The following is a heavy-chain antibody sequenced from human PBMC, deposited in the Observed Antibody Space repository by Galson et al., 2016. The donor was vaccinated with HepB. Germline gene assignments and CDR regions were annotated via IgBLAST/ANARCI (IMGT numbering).Heavy chain of an antibody. D-gene: IGHD2-15*01. V-gene: IGHV3-21*01. Sequence: SLRLSCAASGFSFSSYTMNWVRQAPGKGLEWVSLITSSGTYTAYTDSVKGRLTISRDNAKNSLHLQMSSLRAEDTAVYYCYCSGGRCQRDDRGQGTLVTVSS. CDR2: ITSSGTYT. J-gene: IGHJ4*02. CDR1: GFSFSSYT. CDR3: YCSGGRCQRDD.